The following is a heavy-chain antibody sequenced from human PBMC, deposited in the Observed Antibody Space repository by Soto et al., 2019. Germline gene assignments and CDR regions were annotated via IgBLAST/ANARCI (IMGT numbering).Heavy chain of an antibody. V-gene: IGHV3-30*18. CDR2: ISYDGSNK. CDR3: AKDASDGDYGILGFDY. Sequence: QVQLVESGGGVVQPGRSLRLSCAASGFTFSSYGMHWVRQAPGKGLEWVAVISYDGSNKYYADSVKGRFTISRDNSKNTLYLQMNSLRAEDTAVYYCAKDASDGDYGILGFDYWGQGTLVTVSS. CDR1: GFTFSSYG. J-gene: IGHJ4*02. D-gene: IGHD4-17*01.